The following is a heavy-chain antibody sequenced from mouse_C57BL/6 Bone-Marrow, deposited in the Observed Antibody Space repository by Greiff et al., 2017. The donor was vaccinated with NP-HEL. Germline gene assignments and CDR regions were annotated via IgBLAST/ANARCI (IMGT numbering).Heavy chain of an antibody. CDR3: AIITTVAFDY. Sequence: VQLLQSGPELVKPGASVKISCKASGYSFTDYNMTWVKQSNGKSLEWIGVINPNYGTTSYNQKFKGKATLTVDQTSSTAYMQLNILTSEDSAVYYSAIITTVAFDYWGKGTTLTVSS. J-gene: IGHJ2*01. D-gene: IGHD1-1*01. CDR2: INPNYGTT. V-gene: IGHV1-39*01. CDR1: GYSFTDYN.